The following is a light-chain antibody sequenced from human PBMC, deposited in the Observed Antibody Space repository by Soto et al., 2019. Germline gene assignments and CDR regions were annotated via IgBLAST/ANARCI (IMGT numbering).Light chain of an antibody. Sequence: DIVMTQSPLSLPVTPGEPASISCRSSQSLLHSNGYNYLDWYLQKPGQSPQLLIYLGSNRASGVPDRFGGSGSGTDFTLKISRVDAEDVGVYYCLQALQPPHTFGQGTKLEIK. CDR3: LQALQPPHT. CDR2: LGS. V-gene: IGKV2-28*01. J-gene: IGKJ2*01. CDR1: QSLLHSNGYNY.